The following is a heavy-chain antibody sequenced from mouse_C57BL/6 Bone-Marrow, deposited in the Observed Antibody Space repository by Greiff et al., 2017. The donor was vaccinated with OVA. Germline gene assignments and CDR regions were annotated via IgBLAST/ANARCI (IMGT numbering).Heavy chain of an antibody. CDR3: ARRLLWPYYFDY. Sequence: EVQLQQSGPELVKPGDSVKISCKASGYSFTGYFMNWVMQSHGKSLEWIGRINPYNGDTFYNQKFKGKATLTVDKSSSTAHMELRSLTSEDSAVYYCARRLLWPYYFDYWGQGTTLTVSS. D-gene: IGHD2-1*01. V-gene: IGHV1-20*01. CDR1: GYSFTGYF. CDR2: INPYNGDT. J-gene: IGHJ2*01.